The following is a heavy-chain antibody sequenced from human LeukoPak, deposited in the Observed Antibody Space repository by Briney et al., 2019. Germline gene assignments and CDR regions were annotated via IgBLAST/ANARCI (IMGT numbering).Heavy chain of an antibody. J-gene: IGHJ2*01. CDR1: GFTFSRYA. CDR3: ARGPHDRGYWYFDL. Sequence: GGSLRLSCAASGFTFSRYAMTWIRQAPGKGLQWVSPISGSGDTTYYADSVKGRFTISRDNSKNTLYLQMNSLRAEDTAVYYCARGPHDRGYWYFDLWGRSTLVIVSS. CDR2: ISGSGDTT. V-gene: IGHV3-23*01.